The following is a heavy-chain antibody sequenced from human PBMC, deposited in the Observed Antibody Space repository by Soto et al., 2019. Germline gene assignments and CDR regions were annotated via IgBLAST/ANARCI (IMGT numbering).Heavy chain of an antibody. V-gene: IGHV1-69*13. CDR2: IIPIFGTA. Sequence: EASVKVSCKASGGTFSSYAISWVRQAPGQGLEWMGGIIPIFGTANYAQKFQGRVTITADESTSTAYMELSSLRSEDTAVYYCARGMVKASYYYYGMDVWGQGTTVTVSS. CDR3: ARGMVKASYYYYGMDV. D-gene: IGHD5-18*01. J-gene: IGHJ6*02. CDR1: GGTFSSYA.